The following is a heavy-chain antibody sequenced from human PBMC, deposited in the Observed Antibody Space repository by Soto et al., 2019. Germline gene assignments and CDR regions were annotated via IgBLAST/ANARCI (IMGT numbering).Heavy chain of an antibody. J-gene: IGHJ4*02. D-gene: IGHD3-10*01. Sequence: QVQLVQSGTEVKKPGASVKVSCQASGYSISAYDIHWVRQAPGQGLEWMGWIDPKNGGTVSAQKFQGRLTMTRDTSISTVYMDLSGLTSDDTALYYCGRDDYGIFPYWGQGSLVTVSS. CDR1: GYSISAYD. CDR3: GRDDYGIFPY. CDR2: IDPKNGGT. V-gene: IGHV1-2*02.